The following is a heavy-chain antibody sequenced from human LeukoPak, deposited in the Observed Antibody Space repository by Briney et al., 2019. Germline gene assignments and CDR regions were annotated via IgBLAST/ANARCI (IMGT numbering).Heavy chain of an antibody. Sequence: SETLPLTCTVSGGSISSGSYYWSWIRQPAGKGLEWIGRIYTSGSTNYNPSLKSRVTISVDTSKNQFSLKLSSVTAADTAVYYCARHDSSNYPLDYWGQGTLVTVSS. CDR3: ARHDSSNYPLDY. CDR1: GGSISSGSYY. D-gene: IGHD3-22*01. V-gene: IGHV4-61*02. CDR2: IYTSGST. J-gene: IGHJ4*02.